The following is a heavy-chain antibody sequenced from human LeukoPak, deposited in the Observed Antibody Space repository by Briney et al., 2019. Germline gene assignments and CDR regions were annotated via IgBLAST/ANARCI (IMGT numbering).Heavy chain of an antibody. CDR1: GGSISSSSYY. V-gene: IGHV4-39*01. J-gene: IGHJ5*02. D-gene: IGHD2-2*03. Sequence: PSETLSLTCTVSGGSISSSSYYWGWIRQPPGKGLEWIGSIYYSGSTNYNPSLKSRVTISVDTSKNQFSLKLSSVTAADTAVYYCATGYCSTASCYLYRHNNWFDPWGQGTLVTVSS. CDR2: IYYSGST. CDR3: ATGYCSTASCYLYRHNNWFDP.